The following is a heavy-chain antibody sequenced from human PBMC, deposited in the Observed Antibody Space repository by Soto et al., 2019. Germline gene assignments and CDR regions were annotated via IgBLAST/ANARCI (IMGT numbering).Heavy chain of an antibody. CDR2: INTNTGNP. J-gene: IGHJ5*02. CDR3: ARDNVRELPTYNWFDP. V-gene: IGHV7-4-1*01. Sequence: QVQLVQSGSELKKPGASVQVSCKASGYTFTSYAMNWVRQAPGQGLEWMGWINTNTGNPTYAQGFTGRFVFSLDTSVSTAYLQICSLKAEDTAVYYCARDNVRELPTYNWFDPWGQGTLVTVSS. CDR1: GYTFTSYA. D-gene: IGHD1-26*01.